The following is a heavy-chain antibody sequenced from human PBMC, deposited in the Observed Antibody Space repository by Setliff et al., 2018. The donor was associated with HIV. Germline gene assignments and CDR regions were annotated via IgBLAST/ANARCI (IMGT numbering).Heavy chain of an antibody. J-gene: IGHJ4*02. V-gene: IGHV4-59*08. CDR2: IYYSGST. CDR1: GGSISSYY. Sequence: SETLSLTCTVSGGSISSYYWSWVRQPPGKGLEWIGYIYYSGSTNYNPSLKSRVTISIDPSKDQFSLNLRSVTAADTAVYYCARGGAFWSGYYGFDYWGQGTLVTVSS. CDR3: ARGGAFWSGYYGFDY. D-gene: IGHD3-3*01.